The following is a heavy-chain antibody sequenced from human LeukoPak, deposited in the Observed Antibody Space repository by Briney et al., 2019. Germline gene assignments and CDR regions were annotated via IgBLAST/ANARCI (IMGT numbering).Heavy chain of an antibody. D-gene: IGHD3-22*01. V-gene: IGHV4-30-4*01. CDR1: GGSISSGDYY. CDR3: ARTGYYYDTSGVEGGHWFDP. CDR2: INYSGST. J-gene: IGHJ5*02. Sequence: SETLSLTCTVSGGSISSGDYYWSWIRQPPGKGLEWIGYINYSGSTYYNPSLRSRVTISVDTSKNQFSLRLSSVTAADTAVYYCARTGYYYDTSGVEGGHWFDPWGQGTLVTVSS.